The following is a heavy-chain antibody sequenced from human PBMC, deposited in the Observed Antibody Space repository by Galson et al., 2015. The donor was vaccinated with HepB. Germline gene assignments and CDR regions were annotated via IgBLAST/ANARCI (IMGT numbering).Heavy chain of an antibody. CDR3: ARDYFENYYDSSGYPHAFDI. V-gene: IGHV1-46*03. J-gene: IGHJ3*02. Sequence: SVKVSCKASGYTFTSYYMHWVRQAPGQGLEWMGIINPSGGSTSYAQKFQGRVTMTRDTSTSTVYMELSSLRSEDTAVYYCARDYFENYYDSSGYPHAFDIWGQGTMVTVSS. CDR2: INPSGGST. CDR1: GYTFTSYY. D-gene: IGHD3-22*01.